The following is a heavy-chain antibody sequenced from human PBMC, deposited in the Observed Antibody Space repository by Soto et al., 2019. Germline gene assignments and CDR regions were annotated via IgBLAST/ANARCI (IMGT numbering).Heavy chain of an antibody. J-gene: IGHJ6*02. CDR1: GGSISSHY. Sequence: SETLPHTYTVSGGSISSHYWSWIRQPTGKGLEWIGNIYYSGSTYYNPSLKSRVTISADTSKNQFSLKLSSVTAADTAVYYCARQSEYYYASGRAAPLYGMDVWGQGTTVTVSS. CDR3: ARQSEYYYASGRAAPLYGMDV. V-gene: IGHV4-59*04. D-gene: IGHD3-10*01. CDR2: IYYSGST.